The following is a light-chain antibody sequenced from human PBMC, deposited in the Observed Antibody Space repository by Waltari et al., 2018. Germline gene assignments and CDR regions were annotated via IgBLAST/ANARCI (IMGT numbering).Light chain of an antibody. Sequence: EIVLTQSPATLSLSPGESATLSCRASQRISRNLGWYQKNLGQAPRLLIYDASNRATGIPARFSGSGSGTDFTLTISSLEPEDFAVYYCQQSSERPVTFGGGTKVEIK. CDR3: QQSSERPVT. CDR2: DAS. J-gene: IGKJ4*01. CDR1: QRISRN. V-gene: IGKV3-11*01.